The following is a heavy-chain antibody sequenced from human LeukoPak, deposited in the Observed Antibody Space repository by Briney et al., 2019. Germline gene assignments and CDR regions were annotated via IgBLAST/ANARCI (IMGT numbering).Heavy chain of an antibody. J-gene: IGHJ4*02. CDR2: INPNSGDT. D-gene: IGHD3-10*01. CDR1: GYTFTGYY. CDR3: ARDRGPPEDSGIYYQYYFHY. V-gene: IGHV1-2*02. Sequence: GASVKVFCKASGYTFTGYYVHWMRQAPGQGLEWMGWINPNSGDTEYEQKFQGRVTMTRDTSIATAYMEMTRLAPDDTAVYYCARDRGPPEDSGIYYQYYFHYWGQGTLVSVSS.